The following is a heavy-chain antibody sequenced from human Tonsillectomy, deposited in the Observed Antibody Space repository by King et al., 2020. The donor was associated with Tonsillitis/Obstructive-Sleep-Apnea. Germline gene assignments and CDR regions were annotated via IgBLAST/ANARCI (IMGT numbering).Heavy chain of an antibody. CDR3: ARDMVLEAGGDAFDI. Sequence: QLQESGPGLVKPSETLSLTCTVSGGSISSYYWSWIRQPPGKGLEWIGYIYYSGSSNYNPSLKSRVTISEDTSKTQFSLRLSSVTAADTAVYYCARDMVLEAGGDAFDIWGQGTMVTVSS. CDR2: IYYSGSS. J-gene: IGHJ3*02. CDR1: GGSISSYY. V-gene: IGHV4-59*01. D-gene: IGHD2-8*01.